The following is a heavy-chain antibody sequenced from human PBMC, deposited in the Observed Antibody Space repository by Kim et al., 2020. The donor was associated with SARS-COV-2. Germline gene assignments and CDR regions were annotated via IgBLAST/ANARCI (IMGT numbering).Heavy chain of an antibody. Sequence: SETLSLTCTVSGGSISSSSYYWGWIRQPPGKGLEWIGSIYYSGSTYYNPSLKSRVTISVDTSKNQFSLKLSSVTAADTAVYYCARQRAGIVYAIRCFDYWGQGTLVTVSS. CDR3: ARQRAGIVYAIRCFDY. V-gene: IGHV4-39*01. CDR2: IYYSGST. CDR1: GGSISSSSYY. D-gene: IGHD2-8*01. J-gene: IGHJ4*02.